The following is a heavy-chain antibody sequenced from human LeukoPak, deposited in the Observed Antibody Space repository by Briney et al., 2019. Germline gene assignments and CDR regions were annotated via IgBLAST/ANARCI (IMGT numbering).Heavy chain of an antibody. CDR3: ARGGDYGDHTAWFDP. CDR1: GGSISSGGYY. CDR2: IYYSGST. Sequence: SQTLSLTCTVSGGSISSGGYYWSWIRQYPGKGLEWIGYIYYSGSTYYNPSLKSRVTISVDTSKNQFSLKLSSVTAADTAVYYCARGGDYGDHTAWFDPWGQGTLVTVSS. V-gene: IGHV4-31*03. D-gene: IGHD4-17*01. J-gene: IGHJ5*02.